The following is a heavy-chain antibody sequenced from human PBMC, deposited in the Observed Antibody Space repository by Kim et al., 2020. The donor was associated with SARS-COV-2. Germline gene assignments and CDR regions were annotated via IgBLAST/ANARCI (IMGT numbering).Heavy chain of an antibody. D-gene: IGHD3-10*01. CDR1: GGSISTGNYY. J-gene: IGHJ4*02. Sequence: SETLSLTCIVSGGSISTGNYYWGWIRQPPGKGLEWIGSIYYSGSAYYNPSLKSRVAISVDTSKNQFSLKLNSVTATDTAVYYCARHRDDDHGGKGAPFDNWGQGSLLTVSS. V-gene: IGHV4-39*01. CDR2: IYYSGSA. CDR3: ARHRDDDHGGKGAPFDN.